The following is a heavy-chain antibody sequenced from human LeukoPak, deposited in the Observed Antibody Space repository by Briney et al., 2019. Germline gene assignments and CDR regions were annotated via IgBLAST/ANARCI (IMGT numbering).Heavy chain of an antibody. J-gene: IGHJ4*02. CDR3: AKEDSNGWYFFDY. V-gene: IGHV3-21*01. CDR2: ISSSSSYI. Sequence: GGSPRLSCAASGLTFSSYSMNWVRQAPGKGLEWVSSISSSSSYIYYADSVEGRFTISRDNAKNSLYLQMNSLRAEDTAVYYCAKEDSNGWYFFDYWGQGTLVTVSS. CDR1: GLTFSSYS. D-gene: IGHD6-19*01.